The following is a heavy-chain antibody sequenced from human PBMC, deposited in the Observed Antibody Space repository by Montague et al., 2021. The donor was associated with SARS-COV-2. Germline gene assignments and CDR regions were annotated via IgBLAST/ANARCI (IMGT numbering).Heavy chain of an antibody. D-gene: IGHD4-17*01. J-gene: IGHJ4*02. V-gene: IGHV4-59*01. CDR3: AREPCYGDYFEN. CDR2: IYYSGST. Sequence: SETLSLTCTVSGGSISSYYWSWIRQPQGTGLEWIGHIYYSGSTNYNPSLKSRVTISVDTSKNQFSLKLSSLTAADTAVYYCAREPCYGDYFENWGQGTLVTVSP. CDR1: GGSISSYY.